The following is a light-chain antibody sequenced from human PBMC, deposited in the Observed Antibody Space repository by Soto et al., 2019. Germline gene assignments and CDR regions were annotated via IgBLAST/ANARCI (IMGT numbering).Light chain of an antibody. V-gene: IGKV3-11*01. CDR3: QQRRNWPRT. CDR2: DAS. Sequence: ETVLTQSPATLSLSPGEGATLSCRASQSVSSYLAWYQQKPGQAPRLLIYDASNRATGIPARFSGSGSGTDFTLTISSLEPEDFAVYYCQQRRNWPRTFGQGTKVEVK. J-gene: IGKJ1*01. CDR1: QSVSSY.